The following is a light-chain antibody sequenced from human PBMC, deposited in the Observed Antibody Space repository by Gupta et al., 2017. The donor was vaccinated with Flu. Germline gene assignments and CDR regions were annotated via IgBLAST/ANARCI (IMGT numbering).Light chain of an antibody. CDR3: NSYAGNITWV. V-gene: IGLV2-14*01. CDR2: EVS. CDR1: TSDISAYNY. Sequence: SALTQPAFVFGSPGQSIPIPCIGTTSDISAYNYVSWYQHHPGKAPKLMIYEVSYRPSGVSDRFSGSESSNTASLTISELQAEDEADYYCNSYAGNITWVFGGGTKLTVL. J-gene: IGLJ2*01.